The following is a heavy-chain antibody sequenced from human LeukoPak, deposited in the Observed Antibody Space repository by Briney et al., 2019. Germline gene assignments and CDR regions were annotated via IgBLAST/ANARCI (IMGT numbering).Heavy chain of an antibody. CDR1: GDSISSYY. CDR2: IYYSGST. Sequence: SETLSLTCTVSGDSISSYYWSWIRQPPGKGLEWIGYIYYSGSTNYNPSLKSRVTISVDTSKNQFSLKLRSVTAADTAVYYCARVGHYGSGSPHYFDYWGQGTLVTVSS. J-gene: IGHJ4*02. V-gene: IGHV4-59*01. CDR3: ARVGHYGSGSPHYFDY. D-gene: IGHD3-10*01.